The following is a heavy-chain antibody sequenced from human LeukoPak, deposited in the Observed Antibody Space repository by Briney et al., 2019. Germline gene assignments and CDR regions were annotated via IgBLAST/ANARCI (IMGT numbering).Heavy chain of an antibody. CDR1: GGSFSGYY. Sequence: PSETLSLTCAVYGGSFSGYYWSWIRQPPGKGLEWIGEISPSGTTIYNPSLKSRVTISVDTSNNQFSLRLSSVTAADTAVYYCARGLNNRKSGRRFDVFEIWGQGTMVTVSS. CDR2: ISPSGTT. D-gene: IGHD1-14*01. CDR3: ARGLNNRKSGRRFDVFEI. J-gene: IGHJ3*02. V-gene: IGHV4-34*01.